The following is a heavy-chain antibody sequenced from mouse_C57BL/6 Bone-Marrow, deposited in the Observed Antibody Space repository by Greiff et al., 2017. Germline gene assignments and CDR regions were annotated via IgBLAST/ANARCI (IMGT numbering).Heavy chain of an antibody. CDR2: INPNNGGT. J-gene: IGHJ2*01. CDR3: ARYPSITTVVARGY. CDR1: GYTFTDYY. D-gene: IGHD1-1*01. V-gene: IGHV1-26*01. Sequence: VQLQQSGPELVKPGASVKISCKASGYTFTDYYMNWVKQSHGKSLEWIGDINPNNGGTSYNQKFKGKATLTVDKSSSTAYMELRSLTSEDSAVYYCARYPSITTVVARGYWGQGTTLTVSS.